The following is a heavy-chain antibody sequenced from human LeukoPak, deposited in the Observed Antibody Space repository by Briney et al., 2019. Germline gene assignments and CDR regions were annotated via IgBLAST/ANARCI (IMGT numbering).Heavy chain of an antibody. J-gene: IGHJ4*02. CDR2: IGGSGSTI. Sequence: GGSLRLSCVASGFTFSSYSMNWVRQGPGKGLEWVSYIGGSGSTIYYADSVKGRFTISRDNAKNTLFLQMNSLRGEDTSVYYCARDRSATPRAHTMDYWGQGTLVTVSS. V-gene: IGHV3-48*01. CDR1: GFTFSSYS. CDR3: ARDRSATPRAHTMDY. D-gene: IGHD5-12*01.